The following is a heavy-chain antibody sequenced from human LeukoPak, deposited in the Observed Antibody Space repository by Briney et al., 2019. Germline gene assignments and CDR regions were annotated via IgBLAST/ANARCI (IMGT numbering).Heavy chain of an antibody. Sequence: GGSLRLSCAASGFTFNTFNMNWVRQAPGKGLQWVSSITSGGDYIYYADSVKGRFTTSRDNAKNSLSLQLNSLRVEDTAVYYCARGHYDVLAASYKWTPDYWGQGTLVTVSS. V-gene: IGHV3-21*01. CDR3: ARGHYDVLAASYKWTPDY. J-gene: IGHJ4*02. D-gene: IGHD3-9*01. CDR2: ITSGGDYI. CDR1: GFTFNTFN.